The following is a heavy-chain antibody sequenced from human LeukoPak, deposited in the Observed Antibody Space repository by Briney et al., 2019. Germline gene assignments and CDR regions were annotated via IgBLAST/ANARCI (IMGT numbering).Heavy chain of an antibody. CDR1: GGSISSGGYS. V-gene: IGHV4-30-2*01. Sequence: SETLSLTCTVSGGSISSGGYSWSWIRQPPGKGQEWIGYIYHSGSTYYNPSLKSRVTISVDRSKNQFSLKLSSVTAADTAVYYCARLSSDYGSGSYLKINDAFDIWGQGTMVTVSS. D-gene: IGHD3-10*01. CDR3: ARLSSDYGSGSYLKINDAFDI. J-gene: IGHJ3*02. CDR2: IYHSGST.